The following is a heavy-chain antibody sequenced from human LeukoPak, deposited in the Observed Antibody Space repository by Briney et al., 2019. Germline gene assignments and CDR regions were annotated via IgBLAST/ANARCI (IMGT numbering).Heavy chain of an antibody. CDR2: IRSKADDGTT. CDR3: TTIDDLVGPTNRAD. CDR1: GFTFTNAW. J-gene: IGHJ4*02. V-gene: IGHV3-15*01. D-gene: IGHD1-26*01. Sequence: PGGSLRLSCVVSGFTFTNAWMSWVRQAPGKGLEWVGRIRSKADDGTTEYAAPVKGRFTISRDDSQNTLFLQMNNLKTEDTAVYYCTTIDDLVGPTNRADWGQGTLVTVSS.